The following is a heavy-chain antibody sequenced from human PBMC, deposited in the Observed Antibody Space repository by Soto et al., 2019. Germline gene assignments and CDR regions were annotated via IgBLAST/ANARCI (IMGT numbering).Heavy chain of an antibody. CDR3: VRDRGGSYWLDP. D-gene: IGHD2-15*01. CDR1: GFIVSNNY. V-gene: IGHV3-53*01. Sequence: GALRLSCAASGFIVSNNYMSWVRQAPGKGLEWVSILYSGGTTYYADSVKGRFTFSRDNSENTVFLQMNNLRVEDTAVYYCVRDRGGSYWLDPWGQGTLVTVSS. CDR2: LYSGGTT. J-gene: IGHJ5*02.